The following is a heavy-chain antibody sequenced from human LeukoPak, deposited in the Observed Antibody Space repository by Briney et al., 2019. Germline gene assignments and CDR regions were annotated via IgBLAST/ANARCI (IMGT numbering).Heavy chain of an antibody. J-gene: IGHJ4*02. CDR2: ISYDGSNK. V-gene: IGHV3-30-3*01. CDR1: GFTFSSYA. CDR3: AREVGYDILTGYKDY. Sequence: GGSLRLSCAASGFTFSSYAMHWVRQAPGKGLEGVAVISYDGSNKYYADSVKGRFTISRDNSKNTLYLQMNSLRAEDTAVYYCAREVGYDILTGYKDYWGQGTLVTVSS. D-gene: IGHD3-9*01.